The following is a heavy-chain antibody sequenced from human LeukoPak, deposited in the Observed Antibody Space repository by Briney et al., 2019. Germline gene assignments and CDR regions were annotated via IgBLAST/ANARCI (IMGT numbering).Heavy chain of an antibody. J-gene: IGHJ4*02. CDR3: AKDFLTVTAGWDY. D-gene: IGHD6-25*01. V-gene: IGHV3-23*01. Sequence: GGSLRLSCAVSGFTFSSYAMSWVRQAPGKGLEWVSGISGSGGSTYYADSVKGRFTISRDNSKNTLFLQMNSLRAEDTAVYYCAKDFLTVTAGWDYWGQGTLVTVSS. CDR2: ISGSGGST. CDR1: GFTFSSYA.